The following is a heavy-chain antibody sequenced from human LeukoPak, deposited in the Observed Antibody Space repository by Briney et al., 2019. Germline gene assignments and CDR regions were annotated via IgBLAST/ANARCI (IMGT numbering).Heavy chain of an antibody. J-gene: IGHJ4*02. CDR2: ISYDGRDK. Sequence: GGSLRLSCAASGFTFSTYPMHWVRQAPGKGLEWVSVISYDGRDKHPADSVKGRFTISRDNSKNTLYLQMNSLRTEDTAVYYCARDQTSRAADYYFDYWGQGTLVTVSS. D-gene: IGHD6-13*01. CDR1: GFTFSTYP. CDR3: ARDQTSRAADYYFDY. V-gene: IGHV3-30*04.